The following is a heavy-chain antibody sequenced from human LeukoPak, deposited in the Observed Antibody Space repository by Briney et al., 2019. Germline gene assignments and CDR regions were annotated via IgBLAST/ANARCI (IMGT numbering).Heavy chain of an antibody. V-gene: IGHV1-3*03. CDR2: INAGNGNT. Sequence: GASVKVSCKASGYTFTSYVIHWVRQAPEQRLEWMGWINAGNGNTKYSQEFQDRVTITRDTSASTAYMELSSLRSEDMAVYYCARARYETRIWPKSRYDYYYYMDVWGKGTTVTVSS. J-gene: IGHJ6*03. CDR1: GYTFTSYV. D-gene: IGHD3-3*01. CDR3: ARARYETRIWPKSRYDYYYYMDV.